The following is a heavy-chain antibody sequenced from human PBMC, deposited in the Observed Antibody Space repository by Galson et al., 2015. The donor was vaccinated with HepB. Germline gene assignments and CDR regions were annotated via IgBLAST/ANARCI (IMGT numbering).Heavy chain of an antibody. CDR3: AKVVVATTAYYYYGMDV. CDR1: GFTFSSYG. Sequence: SLRLSCAASGFTFSSYGMHWVRQAPGKGLDWVAFISYAGSDKYYADSVKGRFTISRDNSKNTLYLQMNSLISEDTAVYYCAKVVVATTAYYYYGMDVWGQGTTVTVSS. J-gene: IGHJ6*02. CDR2: ISYAGSDK. V-gene: IGHV3-30*18. D-gene: IGHD5-12*01.